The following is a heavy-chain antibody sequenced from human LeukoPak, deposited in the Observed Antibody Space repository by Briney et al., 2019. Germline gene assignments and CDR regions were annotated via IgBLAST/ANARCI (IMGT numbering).Heavy chain of an antibody. D-gene: IGHD2-2*03. CDR1: GFTFSSYA. CDR2: ISYDGSNK. CDR3: ARDGYCSSTSCYNYY. Sequence: QSGGSLRLSCAASGFTFSSYAMHWVRQAPGKGLEWVAVISYDGSNKYYADSVKGRFTISRDNSKNTLYLQMNSLRAEDTAVYYCARDGYCSSTSCYNYYWGQGTLVTVSS. J-gene: IGHJ4*02. V-gene: IGHV3-30-3*01.